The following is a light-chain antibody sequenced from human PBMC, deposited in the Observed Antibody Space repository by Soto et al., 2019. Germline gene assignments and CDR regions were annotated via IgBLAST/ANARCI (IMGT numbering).Light chain of an antibody. Sequence: DIQMTQSPSSMSASVGDRVTITCRASQSISRNLNWYQHKPGKAPTLLIYAASSLQNGVPSRFSGGGSGTEFTLSISSLQHEDFGTYYCQQSYTTASITFGQGTRLEIK. V-gene: IGKV1-39*01. J-gene: IGKJ5*01. CDR3: QQSYTTASIT. CDR1: QSISRN. CDR2: AAS.